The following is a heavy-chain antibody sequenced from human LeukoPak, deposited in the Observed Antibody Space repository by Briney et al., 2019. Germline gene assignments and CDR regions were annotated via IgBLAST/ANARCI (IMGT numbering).Heavy chain of an antibody. J-gene: IGHJ5*02. CDR3: ARRQLVRRYNWFDP. D-gene: IGHD6-6*01. CDR1: GGSFSGYY. V-gene: IGHV4-34*01. CDR2: INHSGST. Sequence: PSETLSLTCAVYGGSFSGYYWSWIRQPPGKGLEWIGEINHSGSTNYNPSLKGRVTISVDTSKNQFSLKLSSVTAADTAVYYCARRQLVRRYNWFDPWGQGTLVTVSS.